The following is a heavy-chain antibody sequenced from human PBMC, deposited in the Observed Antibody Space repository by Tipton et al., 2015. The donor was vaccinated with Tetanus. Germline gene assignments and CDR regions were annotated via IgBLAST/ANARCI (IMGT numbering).Heavy chain of an antibody. CDR2: VSYSGRT. CDR1: GGSVRSGDYS. D-gene: IGHD3-10*01. J-gene: IGHJ6*02. Sequence: TLSLTCTVSGGSVRSGDYSWNWIRQPPGKGLEWLAYVSYSGRTNSNYSLKSRITISQDTSKNQFSLRLTSVTVADTAVYYCARDRGVRGGYYYYHGMDVWGQGTTVTVSS. V-gene: IGHV4-61*08. CDR3: ARDRGVRGGYYYYHGMDV.